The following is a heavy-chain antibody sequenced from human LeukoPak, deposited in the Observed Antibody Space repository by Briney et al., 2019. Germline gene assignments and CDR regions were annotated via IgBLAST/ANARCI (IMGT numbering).Heavy chain of an antibody. Sequence: GRFIISRDNAMNSLYLQMNSLRAEDTAVYYCARGHTPGCPDYWGQGTLVTVSS. D-gene: IGHD1-14*01. CDR3: ARGHTPGCPDY. V-gene: IGHV3-11*06. J-gene: IGHJ4*02.